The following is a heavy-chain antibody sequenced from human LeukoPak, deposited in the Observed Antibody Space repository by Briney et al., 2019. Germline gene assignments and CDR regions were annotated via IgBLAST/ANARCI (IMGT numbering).Heavy chain of an antibody. CDR3: AKLTSGWELLAIDY. Sequence: PGGSLKLSCAASGFTFSTYWMSWVRQAPGKGLEWVANIKQDGSQKYYVDSVKGRFTISRDNAKNSLYLQMNSLRAEDTALYYCAKLTSGWELLAIDYWGQGTLVTVSS. J-gene: IGHJ4*02. CDR1: GFTFSTYW. D-gene: IGHD1-26*01. CDR2: IKQDGSQK. V-gene: IGHV3-7*03.